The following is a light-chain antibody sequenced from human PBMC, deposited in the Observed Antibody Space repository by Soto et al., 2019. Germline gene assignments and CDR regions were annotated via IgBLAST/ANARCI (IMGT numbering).Light chain of an antibody. CDR2: GAS. CDR3: QQYGSSEII. Sequence: EIVLTQSPGTLSLSPGERATLSCRASQSISSNLAWYQQRPGQAPRLIIYGASTRATGIPDRFSGSVSGTDFTLTITRLEPEDFAVFYCQQYGSSEIIFGQGTRLAIK. V-gene: IGKV3-20*01. J-gene: IGKJ5*01. CDR1: QSISSN.